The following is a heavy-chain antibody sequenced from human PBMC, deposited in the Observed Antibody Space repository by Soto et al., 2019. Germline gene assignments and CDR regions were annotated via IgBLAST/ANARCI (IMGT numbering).Heavy chain of an antibody. D-gene: IGHD1-1*01. Sequence: GGSLKLSCAASGFRFSNYWMNWVRQAPRKGLKRLANIKEDGSESYYADSLKGRFTISRDNAKMSLYLQMNSLRAEDTASYYCARKADNYYYHYGLDAWGPGTTVTVSS. CDR1: GFRFSNYW. V-gene: IGHV3-7*05. CDR2: IKEDGSES. J-gene: IGHJ6*02. CDR3: ARKADNYYYHYGLDA.